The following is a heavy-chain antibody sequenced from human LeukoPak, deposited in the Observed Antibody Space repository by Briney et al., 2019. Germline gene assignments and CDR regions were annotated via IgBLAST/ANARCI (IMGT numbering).Heavy chain of an antibody. D-gene: IGHD3-22*01. J-gene: IGHJ4*02. CDR3: ARTRQYYYDSCGYYYF. Sequence: GGSLRLSCAASGFTFNSYWMHWVRQAPGKGLVCVSRINSDGSSTSYADSVKGRFTISRDNAKNTLYLQMNSLRAEDTAVYYCARTRQYYYDSCGYYYFGGQGTLVTVSS. CDR1: GFTFNSYW. CDR2: INSDGSST. V-gene: IGHV3-74*01.